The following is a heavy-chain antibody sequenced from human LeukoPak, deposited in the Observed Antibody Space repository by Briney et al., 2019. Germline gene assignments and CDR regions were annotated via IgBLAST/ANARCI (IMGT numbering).Heavy chain of an antibody. CDR2: IYYSGST. Sequence: PSETLSLTCTVSGGSISSSSYYWGWIRQPPGKGLEWIGSIYYSGSTYYNPSLESRVTISVDTSKNQFSLKLSSVTAADTAVYYCARERGLDAFDIWGQGTMVTVSS. V-gene: IGHV4-39*07. CDR3: ARERGLDAFDI. CDR1: GGSISSSSYY. J-gene: IGHJ3*02. D-gene: IGHD3-22*01.